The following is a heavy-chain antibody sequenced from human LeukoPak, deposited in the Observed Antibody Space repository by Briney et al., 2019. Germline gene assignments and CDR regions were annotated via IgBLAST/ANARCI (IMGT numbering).Heavy chain of an antibody. D-gene: IGHD5-18*01. CDR1: GGSISSYY. J-gene: IGHJ4*02. V-gene: IGHV4-59*01. Sequence: SETLSLTCTVSGGSISSYYWSWIRQPPGKGLEWIGYIYYSGSTNYNPSLKSRVTISVATSKNQFSLKLSSVTAADTAVYYCARGRGYSYDLYYFDYWGQGTLVTVSS. CDR3: ARGRGYSYDLYYFDY. CDR2: IYYSGST.